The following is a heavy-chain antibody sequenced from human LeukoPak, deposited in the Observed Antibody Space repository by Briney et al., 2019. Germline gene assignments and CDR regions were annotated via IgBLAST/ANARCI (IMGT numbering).Heavy chain of an antibody. CDR3: ARGPPDYYDSSGYYYFDY. CDR2: ISAYNGNT. V-gene: IGHV1-18*01. Sequence: ASVKVSCKASGYTFTSYGISWVRQAPGQGLEWMGWISAYNGNTNYAQKLQGRVTMTTDTSTSTAYMELRSLRSDDTAVYYCARGPPDYYDSSGYYYFDYWGQGTLVTVSS. J-gene: IGHJ4*02. D-gene: IGHD3-22*01. CDR1: GYTFTSYG.